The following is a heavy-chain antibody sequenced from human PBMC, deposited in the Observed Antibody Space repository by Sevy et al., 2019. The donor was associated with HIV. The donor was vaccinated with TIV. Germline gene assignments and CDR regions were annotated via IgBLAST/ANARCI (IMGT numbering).Heavy chain of an antibody. CDR3: AKPYRIAVAGDYYYSGMDV. CDR1: GFTFDDYA. J-gene: IGHJ6*02. D-gene: IGHD6-13*01. V-gene: IGHV3-43D*03. Sequence: GGSLRLSCAVSGFTFDDYAMHWVRQAPGKGLEWVSLISWDGGSTYYANAVKGRFTISRDNSKNSLYLQRNSLRAEDTALYYCAKPYRIAVAGDYYYSGMDVWGQGTTVTASS. CDR2: ISWDGGST.